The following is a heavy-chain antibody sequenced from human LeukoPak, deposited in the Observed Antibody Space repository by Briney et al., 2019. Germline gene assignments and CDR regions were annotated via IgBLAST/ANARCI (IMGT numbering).Heavy chain of an antibody. CDR3: ARGGATYPYNWFDP. CDR1: GFTFSSYA. D-gene: IGHD1-26*01. J-gene: IGHJ5*02. Sequence: GGSLRLSCAASGFTFSSYAMHWVRQAPGKGLEWVAVISYDGSNKYYADSVKGRFTISRDNPKNTLYLQMNSLRAEDTAVYYCARGGATYPYNWFDPWGQGTLVTVSS. CDR2: ISYDGSNK. V-gene: IGHV3-30-3*01.